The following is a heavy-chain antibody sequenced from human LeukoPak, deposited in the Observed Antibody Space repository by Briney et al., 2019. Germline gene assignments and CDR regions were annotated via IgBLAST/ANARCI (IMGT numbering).Heavy chain of an antibody. CDR1: GFPFDDYG. CDR3: ARILSSAWGELGY. Sequence: GGSLRISCAASGFPFDDYGMLWVRQAPGKGLEWVSFISWHGETTYYSDSVKGRFTISRDNSKNTLYMQMNSLRAEDTAVYYCARILSSAWGELGYWGQGTLVTVSS. CDR2: ISWHGETT. J-gene: IGHJ4*02. D-gene: IGHD6-19*01. V-gene: IGHV3-43D*03.